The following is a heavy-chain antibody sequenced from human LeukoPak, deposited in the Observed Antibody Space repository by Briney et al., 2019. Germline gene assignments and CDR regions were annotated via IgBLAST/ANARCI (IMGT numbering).Heavy chain of an antibody. V-gene: IGHV2-70*01. CDR1: GSSLSTSGMC. D-gene: IGHD4-23*01. J-gene: IGHJ4*02. CDR3: ARIQAYGGNSEGYYFNY. CDR2: IDWDDDK. Sequence: SGPTLVNPTQTLTVTCTFSGSSLSTSGMCVSWIRQPPGKALEWLALIDWDDDKFYSTSLKTRLTISKDTSKNQVVLTMTNMDPVDTATYYCARIQAYGGNSEGYYFNYWGQGTLVTVSS.